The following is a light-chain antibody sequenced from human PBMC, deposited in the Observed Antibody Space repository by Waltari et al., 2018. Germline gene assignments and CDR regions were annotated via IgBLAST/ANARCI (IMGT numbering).Light chain of an antibody. Sequence: SYVLTQPPSVSVAPGETARITCGGDNIGSDSVHWYQQKPGQAPVLVIRYDRDRPSGLPERFSGANSANTATLTISRVEAGDEANYYCQVWHAAIDPGVFGTGTEVTV. CDR3: QVWHAAIDPGV. J-gene: IGLJ1*01. CDR2: YDR. V-gene: IGLV3-21*04. CDR1: NIGSDS.